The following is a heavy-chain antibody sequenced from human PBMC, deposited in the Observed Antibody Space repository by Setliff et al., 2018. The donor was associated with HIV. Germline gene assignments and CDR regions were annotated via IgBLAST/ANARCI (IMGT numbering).Heavy chain of an antibody. D-gene: IGHD3-16*01. CDR1: DGSISSYY. CDR2: IYYSGST. V-gene: IGHV4-59*08. Sequence: SETLSLTCTVSDGSISSYYWSWVRQHPGKGLEWIGYIYYSGSTYYNPSLRSRATMSTDTSKNQFSLKLNSVTAADTAAYYCARVWLHFGADILRFDPWGQGLLVTVSS. CDR3: ARVWLHFGADILRFDP. J-gene: IGHJ5*02.